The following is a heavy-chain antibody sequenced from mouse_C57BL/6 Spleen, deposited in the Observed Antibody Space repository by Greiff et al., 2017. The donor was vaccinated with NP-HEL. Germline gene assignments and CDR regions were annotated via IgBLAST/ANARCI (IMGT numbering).Heavy chain of an antibody. Sequence: QVQLQQSGAELARPGASVKLSCKASGYTFTSYGISWVKQRTGQGLEWIGEIYPRSGNTYYNEKFKGKATLTADKSSSTAYMELRSLTSEDSAVYFCARYSDITTVVRYFDVWGTGTTVTVSS. V-gene: IGHV1-81*01. CDR2: IYPRSGNT. CDR1: GYTFTSYG. J-gene: IGHJ1*03. CDR3: ARYSDITTVVRYFDV. D-gene: IGHD1-1*01.